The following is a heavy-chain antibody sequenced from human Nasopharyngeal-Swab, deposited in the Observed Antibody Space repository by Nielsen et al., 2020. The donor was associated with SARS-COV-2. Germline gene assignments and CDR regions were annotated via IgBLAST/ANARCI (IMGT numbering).Heavy chain of an antibody. CDR1: GGSVSSGSYY. CDR3: ARVDDSSGYSMGDAFDI. CDR2: IYYSGST. V-gene: IGHV4-61*01. D-gene: IGHD3-22*01. J-gene: IGHJ3*02. Sequence: GSLRLSCTVSGGSVSSGSYYWSWIQQPPGKGLEWIGYIYYSGSTNYNPSLKSRVTISVDTSKNQFSLKLSSVTAADTAVYYCARVDDSSGYSMGDAFDIWGQGTMATVSS.